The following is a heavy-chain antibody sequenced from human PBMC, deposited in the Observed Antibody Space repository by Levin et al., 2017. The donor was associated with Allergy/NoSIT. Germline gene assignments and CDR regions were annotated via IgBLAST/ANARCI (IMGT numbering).Heavy chain of an antibody. CDR2: IRNKAHGGTT. V-gene: IGHV3-49*04. J-gene: IGHJ4*02. CDR3: ARGGPPNYDYNWGSYRDGYFDY. Sequence: GESLKISCTGSGFTFGDYAMSWVRQAPGKGLEWVGFIRNKAHGGTTEYAASVKGRLTISREDSKSIAYLQMNSLKTEDTAVYFCARGGPPNYDYNWGSYRDGYFDYRGQGTLVTVSS. D-gene: IGHD3-16*02. CDR1: GFTFGDYA.